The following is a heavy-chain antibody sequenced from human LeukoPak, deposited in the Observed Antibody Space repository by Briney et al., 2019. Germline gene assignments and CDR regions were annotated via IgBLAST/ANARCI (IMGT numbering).Heavy chain of an antibody. V-gene: IGHV4-39*01. J-gene: IGHJ6*03. CDR3: ARVVGGSGSYSAYYYYYMDV. CDR1: GGSITSNSDY. D-gene: IGHD3-10*01. Sequence: SETLSLTCTVSGGSITSNSDYWGWIRQPPGKGLEWVASISYTGHTQYNPSLKSRVTISIDTSKHQFSLKLSSVTAADTAVYYCARVVGGSGSYSAYYYYYMDVWGKGTTVTISS. CDR2: ISYTGHT.